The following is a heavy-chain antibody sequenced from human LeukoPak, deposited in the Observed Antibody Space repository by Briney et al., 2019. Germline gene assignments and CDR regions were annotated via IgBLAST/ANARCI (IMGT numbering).Heavy chain of an antibody. CDR2: ISGSGDST. D-gene: IGHD1-1*01. V-gene: IGHV3-23*01. CDR1: GLTFSNYA. Sequence: GGSLRLSCAASGLTFSNYAMSWVRQAPGRGLELVSTISGSGDSTYYADSVKGRFTISRDNSKNTLYLEMNSLRAEDTAVYYCAKDPILERLYKNYGMDVWGQGTTVTVSS. CDR3: AKDPILERLYKNYGMDV. J-gene: IGHJ6*02.